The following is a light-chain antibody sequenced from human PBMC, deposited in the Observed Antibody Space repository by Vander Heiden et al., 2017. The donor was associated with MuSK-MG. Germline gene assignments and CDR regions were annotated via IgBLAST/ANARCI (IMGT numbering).Light chain of an antibody. CDR1: QSVSSSY. CDR2: GAS. Sequence: EIVLTQSPGTLSLSPGERATLSCRASQSVSSSYLAWYQQKPGQAPRLLIDGASSRATGRPDRVSGSGAGTEGTLTISRLEPEDFAVYYCQQYGSSYTFGPGTKVDIK. CDR3: QQYGSSYT. J-gene: IGKJ3*01. V-gene: IGKV3-20*01.